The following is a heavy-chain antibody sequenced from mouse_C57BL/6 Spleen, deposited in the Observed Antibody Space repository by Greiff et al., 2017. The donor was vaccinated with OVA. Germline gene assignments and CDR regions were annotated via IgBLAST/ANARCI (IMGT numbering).Heavy chain of an antibody. J-gene: IGHJ4*01. V-gene: IGHV5-16*01. D-gene: IGHD2-5*01. Sequence: EVQRVESEGGLVQPGSSMKLSCTASGFTFSDYYMAWVRQVPEKGLEWVANINYDGSSTYYLDSLKSRFIISRDNAKNILYLQMSSLKSEDTATYYCARERAYYSNYRAMDYWGQGTSVTVSS. CDR3: ARERAYYSNYRAMDY. CDR1: GFTFSDYY. CDR2: INYDGSST.